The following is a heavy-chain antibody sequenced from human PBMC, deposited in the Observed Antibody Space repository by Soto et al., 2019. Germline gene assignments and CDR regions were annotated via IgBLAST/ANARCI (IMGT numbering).Heavy chain of an antibody. Sequence: ASVKVSCKASGYTFTSYGISWVRQAPGQGLEWMGWISAYNGNTNYAQKLQGRVTMTTDTSTSTAYMELRSLRSDDTAVYYCARVLTYFSGSHGAAFDIWGQGTMVTVSS. J-gene: IGHJ3*02. V-gene: IGHV1-18*01. CDR1: GYTFTSYG. D-gene: IGHD1-26*01. CDR2: ISAYNGNT. CDR3: ARVLTYFSGSHGAAFDI.